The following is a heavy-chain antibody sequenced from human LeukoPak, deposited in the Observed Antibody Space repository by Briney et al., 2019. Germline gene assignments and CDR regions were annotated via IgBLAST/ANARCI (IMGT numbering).Heavy chain of an antibody. CDR1: GYTLTELS. CDR2: FDPEDGET. CDR3: ATPGGGSSSDAFDI. J-gene: IGHJ3*02. D-gene: IGHD2-15*01. Sequence: ASVKVSCKVSGYTLTELSMHWVRQAPGKGLEWMGGFDPEDGETIYAQKFQGRVTMTEDTSTDTAYMELSSLGSEDTAVYYCATPGGGSSSDAFDIWGQGTMVTVSS. V-gene: IGHV1-24*01.